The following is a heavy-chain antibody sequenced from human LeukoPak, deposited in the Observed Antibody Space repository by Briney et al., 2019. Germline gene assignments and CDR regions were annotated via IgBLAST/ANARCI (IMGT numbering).Heavy chain of an antibody. Sequence: ASVKVSCKASGYTFTGYYMHWVRQAPGQGLEWMGWINPNTGDTKYAQNFQGRVTMTRDTSISTAYMEPSRLRSDDTAVYYCARDQGRFDRGVYYWGQGTLVTVSS. CDR3: ARDQGRFDRGVYY. D-gene: IGHD3-9*01. CDR2: INPNTGDT. J-gene: IGHJ4*02. V-gene: IGHV1-2*02. CDR1: GYTFTGYY.